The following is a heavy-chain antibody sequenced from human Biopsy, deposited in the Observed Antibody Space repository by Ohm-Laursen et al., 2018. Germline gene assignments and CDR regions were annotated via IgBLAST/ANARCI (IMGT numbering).Heavy chain of an antibody. CDR1: GYTLTTYD. CDR3: ARSLTRMVRAVTCFQN. Sequence: ASVKVSCKASGYTLTTYDINWVRQATGQGLEWMGWMNPNSGDTGYAQKFQGRVTMTRNTSISTVYMELSSLRSEDTAVYYCARSLTRMVRAVTCFQNWGQGTLVTVSS. D-gene: IGHD3-10*01. J-gene: IGHJ1*01. CDR2: MNPNSGDT. V-gene: IGHV1-8*01.